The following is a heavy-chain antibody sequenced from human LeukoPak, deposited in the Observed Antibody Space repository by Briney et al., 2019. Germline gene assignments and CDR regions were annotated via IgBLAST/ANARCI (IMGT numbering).Heavy chain of an antibody. CDR2: IKQDGSEK. CDR3: AREGDYGDYRMDDDAFDI. V-gene: IGHV3-7*01. Sequence: PGGSLRLSCAASGFTFSSYWMSWVRQAPGKGLEWVANIKQDGSEKYYVDSVKGRFTISRDNAKNSLYLQMNSLRAEDTAVYYCAREGDYGDYRMDDDAFDIWGQGTMVTVSS. D-gene: IGHD4-17*01. CDR1: GFTFSSYW. J-gene: IGHJ3*02.